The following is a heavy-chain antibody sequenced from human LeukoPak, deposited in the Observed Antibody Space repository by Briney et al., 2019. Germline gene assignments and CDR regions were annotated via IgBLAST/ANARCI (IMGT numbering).Heavy chain of an antibody. J-gene: IGHJ4*02. CDR3: ARDYKYAFDN. CDR1: GFTFSDYS. V-gene: IGHV3-48*01. CDR2: IGIDSGNT. Sequence: GGSLRLSCTASGFTFSDYSMNWVRQAPGKGLEWISYIGIDSGNTNYADSVKGRFTISGDKAKNSLYLQMNSLRVEDTAVYYCARDYKYAFDNWGQGALVTVSS. D-gene: IGHD5-24*01.